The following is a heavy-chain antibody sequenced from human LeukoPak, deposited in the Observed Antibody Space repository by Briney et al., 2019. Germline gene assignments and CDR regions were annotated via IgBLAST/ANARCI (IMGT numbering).Heavy chain of an antibody. V-gene: IGHV1-8*01. CDR1: GYTFSSYD. Sequence: ASVTVSCKASGYTFSSYDINWVRQATGQGLEWMGWMNPHSGDTGFAQKFKGRVTMTRDTSINTAYMDLGSLSSEDTAVYYCSRGGGYYDRSAKYFTRPPEYWGQGTLVTVSS. CDR2: MNPHSGDT. D-gene: IGHD3-22*01. CDR3: SRGGGYYDRSAKYFTRPPEY. J-gene: IGHJ4*02.